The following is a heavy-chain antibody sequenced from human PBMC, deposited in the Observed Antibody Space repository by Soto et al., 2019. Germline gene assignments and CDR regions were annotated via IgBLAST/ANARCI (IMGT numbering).Heavy chain of an antibody. CDR1: GFTFSSYA. V-gene: IGHV3-23*01. D-gene: IGHD2-15*01. CDR2: ISGSGGST. CDR3: AKEGYCSGGSCYPEYFQH. Sequence: TGGSLRLSCAASGFTFSSYAMSWVRQAPGKGLEWVSAISGSGGSTYYADSVKGRFTISRDNSKNTLYLQMNSLRAEDTAVYYCAKEGYCSGGSCYPEYFQHWGQGTLVTVSS. J-gene: IGHJ1*01.